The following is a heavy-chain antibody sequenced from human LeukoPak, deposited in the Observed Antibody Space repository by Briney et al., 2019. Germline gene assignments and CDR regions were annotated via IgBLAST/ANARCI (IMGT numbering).Heavy chain of an antibody. J-gene: IGHJ6*03. Sequence: PGGSLRLSCAASGFTFGSYSMSWVRQAPGKGLEWVSVIYSGGSTYYADSVKGRFTISRDNSKNTLYLQVNSLRAEDTAVYYCARVIRYYYYMDVWGKGTTVTISS. CDR1: GFTFGSYS. V-gene: IGHV3-53*01. CDR2: IYSGGST. CDR3: ARVIRYYYYMDV.